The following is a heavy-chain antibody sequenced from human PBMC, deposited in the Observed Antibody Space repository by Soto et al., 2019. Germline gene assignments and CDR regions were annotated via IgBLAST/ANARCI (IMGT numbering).Heavy chain of an antibody. CDR2: IYPGDSDT. J-gene: IGHJ6*02. D-gene: IGHD3-10*01. CDR3: ARRRRGVSDYYYGMDV. CDR1: GYSFTSYW. V-gene: IGHV5-51*01. Sequence: PGESLKISCKGSGYSFTSYWIGWVRQMPGKGLEWMGIIYPGDSDTRYSPSFQGQVTISADKSISTAYLQWSSLKASDTAMYYCARRRRGVSDYYYGMDVWGQGTTVTVSS.